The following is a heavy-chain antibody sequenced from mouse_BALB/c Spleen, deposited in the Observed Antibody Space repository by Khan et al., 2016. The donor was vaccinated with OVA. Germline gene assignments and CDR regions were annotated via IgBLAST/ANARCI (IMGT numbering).Heavy chain of an antibody. CDR1: GYTFTNYG. Sequence: QVRLQQSGPELKKPGETVKISCKASGYTFTNYGMNWVKQAPGKGLKWMGWIYTYTGEPTYADDFKGRFAFSLESSASTAYLQINNLTNEDTATXFCARGSSRAMDYWGQGTSVTVSS. CDR2: IYTYTGEP. J-gene: IGHJ4*01. D-gene: IGHD1-1*01. CDR3: ARGSSRAMDY. V-gene: IGHV9-3-1*01.